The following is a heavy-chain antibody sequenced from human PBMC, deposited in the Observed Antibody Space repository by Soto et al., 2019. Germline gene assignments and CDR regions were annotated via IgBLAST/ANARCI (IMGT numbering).Heavy chain of an antibody. D-gene: IGHD3-22*01. Sequence: GGSLRLSCAASGFSFSSYSMNWVRQAPGKGLEWVSSISSSSTAIFYGDSVKGRFIISRDNAENSLYLQMNSLRAEDTAVYYCARDQLYYNDISGRPLNAFDVWGQGTMVTVSS. CDR3: ARDQLYYNDISGRPLNAFDV. V-gene: IGHV3-21*01. CDR1: GFSFSSYS. CDR2: ISSSSTAI. J-gene: IGHJ3*01.